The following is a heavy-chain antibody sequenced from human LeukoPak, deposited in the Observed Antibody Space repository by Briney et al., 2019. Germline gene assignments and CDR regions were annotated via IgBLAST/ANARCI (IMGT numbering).Heavy chain of an antibody. CDR2: ILQSGST. CDR3: ARGGGVTTLDY. D-gene: IGHD4-11*01. V-gene: IGHV4-38-2*02. Sequence: PSETLSLTCTVSDYPISSGYYWGWIRQPPGKGLEWIGIILQSGSTYYNPSLKSRVTISVDTSKNQFSLKLSSVTAADTAVYYCARGGGVTTLDYWGQGTLVTVSS. J-gene: IGHJ4*02. CDR1: DYPISSGYY.